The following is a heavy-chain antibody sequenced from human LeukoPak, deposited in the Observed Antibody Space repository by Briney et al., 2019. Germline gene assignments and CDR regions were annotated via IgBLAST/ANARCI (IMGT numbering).Heavy chain of an antibody. Sequence: SETLSLTCAVYGGSFSGYYWGWIRQPPGKGLEWIGEINHSGSTNYNPSLKSRVTISVDTSKNQFSLRLSSVTAADTAVYYCARAGRSGYYVGYWGQGTLVTVSS. J-gene: IGHJ4*02. CDR1: GGSFSGYY. V-gene: IGHV4-34*01. CDR2: INHSGST. CDR3: ARAGRSGYYVGY. D-gene: IGHD3-3*01.